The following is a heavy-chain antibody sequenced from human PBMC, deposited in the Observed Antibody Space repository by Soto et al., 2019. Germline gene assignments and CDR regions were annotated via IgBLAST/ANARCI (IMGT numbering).Heavy chain of an antibody. CDR1: GYTFTNSD. D-gene: IGHD2-15*01. CDR3: ARRPHCSGGICYYGLDN. Sequence: QVQLVQSGAEVKKPGASVKVSCKASGYTFTNSDINWVRQAPGQGLEWMGWMNPDSGHAGYAQKFQGRVTLTTSTSTSTVYMEMRSLGSEDTAVYYCARRPHCSGGICYYGLDNWGQGTLVTVSS. V-gene: IGHV1-8*01. J-gene: IGHJ4*02. CDR2: MNPDSGHA.